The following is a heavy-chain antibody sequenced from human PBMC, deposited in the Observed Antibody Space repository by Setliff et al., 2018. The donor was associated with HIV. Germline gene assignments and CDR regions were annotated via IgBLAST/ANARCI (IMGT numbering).Heavy chain of an antibody. CDR1: GYTLTNYA. V-gene: IGHV1-3*01. D-gene: IGHD1-26*01. CDR3: TRVMGATTGFHDY. J-gene: IGHJ4*02. CDR2: INAGNDNT. Sequence: GASVKVSCQASGYTLTNYAMHWVRQAPGQRLEWMGCINAGNDNTKYSQNFQGRVTITKDTSASTVYMELSSLRSEDTALYYCTRVMGATTGFHDYWGQGTLVTVSS.